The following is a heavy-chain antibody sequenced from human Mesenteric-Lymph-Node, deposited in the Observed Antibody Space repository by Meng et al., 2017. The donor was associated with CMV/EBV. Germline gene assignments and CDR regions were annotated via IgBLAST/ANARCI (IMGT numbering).Heavy chain of an antibody. Sequence: ESLKISCAASGFTFSSYAMSWVRQAPGKGLEWVSAISGSGGSTYYADSVKGRFTISRDNSKNTLYLQMNSLRAEDTAVYYCAKESSSSSDYWGQGTLVTVSS. CDR2: ISGSGGST. CDR1: GFTFSSYA. V-gene: IGHV3-23*01. CDR3: AKESSSSSDY. J-gene: IGHJ4*02. D-gene: IGHD6-6*01.